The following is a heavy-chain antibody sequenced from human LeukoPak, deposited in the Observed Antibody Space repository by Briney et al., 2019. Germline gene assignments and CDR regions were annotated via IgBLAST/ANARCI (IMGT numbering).Heavy chain of an antibody. J-gene: IGHJ6*03. CDR2: IYTSGST. D-gene: IGHD6-13*01. CDR3: ARGSAGIAAGSYYYMDV. CDR1: GGSISSYY. V-gene: IGHV4-4*07. Sequence: SETLSLTCTVSGGSISSYYWSWTRQPAGKGLEWIGRIYTSGSTNYNPSLKSRVTMSVDTSKNQFSLKLSSVTAADTAVYYCARGSAGIAAGSYYYMDVWGKGTTVTVSS.